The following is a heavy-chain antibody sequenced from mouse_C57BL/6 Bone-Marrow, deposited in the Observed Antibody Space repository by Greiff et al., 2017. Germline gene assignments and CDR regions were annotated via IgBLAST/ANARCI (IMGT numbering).Heavy chain of an antibody. Sequence: EVKVVESGPGLAKPSQTLSLTCSVTGYSITSDYWNWIRKFPGNKLEYMGYISYSGSTYYNPSLKSRISILRDTSKNQYYLQLTSVTTEDTATSYCARSRASEYFDYWGQGTTLTVSS. CDR1: GYSITSDY. D-gene: IGHD3-1*01. CDR3: ARSRASEYFDY. J-gene: IGHJ2*01. V-gene: IGHV3-8*01. CDR2: ISYSGST.